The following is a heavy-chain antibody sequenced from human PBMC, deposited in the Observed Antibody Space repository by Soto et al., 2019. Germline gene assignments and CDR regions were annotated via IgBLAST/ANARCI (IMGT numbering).Heavy chain of an antibody. Sequence: QVQLVQSGAEVKKPGASVKVSCKASGYTFTSYYMHWVRQAPGQGLEWMGIINPSGGSTSYAQKFQGRVTMTRDTSTSTVYMERSSLRSEDTAVYYCARDGRSSFSIGWYYFDYWGQGTLVTVSS. J-gene: IGHJ4*02. CDR2: INPSGGST. CDR3: ARDGRSSFSIGWYYFDY. V-gene: IGHV1-46*01. CDR1: GYTFTSYY. D-gene: IGHD6-19*01.